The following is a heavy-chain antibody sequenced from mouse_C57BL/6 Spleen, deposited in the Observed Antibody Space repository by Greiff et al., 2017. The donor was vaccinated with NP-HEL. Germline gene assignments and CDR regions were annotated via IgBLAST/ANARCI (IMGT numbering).Heavy chain of an antibody. J-gene: IGHJ3*01. CDR3: ARTAQAGGFAY. D-gene: IGHD3-2*02. V-gene: IGHV1-64*01. CDR2: IHPNSGST. Sequence: VQLQESGAELAKPGASVKLSCKASGYTFTSYWMHWVKQRPGQGLEWIGMIHPNSGSTNYNEKFKSKATLTVDKSSSTAYMQLSSLTSEDSAVYYCARTAQAGGFAYWGQGTLVTVSA. CDR1: GYTFTSYW.